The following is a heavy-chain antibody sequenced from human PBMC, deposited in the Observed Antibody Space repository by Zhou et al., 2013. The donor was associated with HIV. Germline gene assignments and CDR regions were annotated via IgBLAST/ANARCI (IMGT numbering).Heavy chain of an antibody. D-gene: IGHD3-22*01. J-gene: IGHJ3*02. CDR2: IIPIFGTA. V-gene: IGHV1-69*05. Sequence: QVQLVQSGAEVKKPGSSVKVSCKASGGTFSSYAISWVRQAPGQGLEWMGGIIPIFGTANYAQKFQGRVTITTDESTSTAYMELSSLRSEDTAVYYCARGAYYYDSSGYKLGAFDIWGQGTMVTVSS. CDR1: GGTFSSYA. CDR3: ARGAYYYDSSGYKLGAFDI.